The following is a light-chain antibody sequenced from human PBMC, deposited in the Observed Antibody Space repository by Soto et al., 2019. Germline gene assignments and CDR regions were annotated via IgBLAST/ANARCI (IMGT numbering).Light chain of an antibody. J-gene: IGKJ1*01. V-gene: IGKV1-27*01. CDR1: QGISNY. Sequence: DIQMTQSPSSLSASVGDRVTITCRVSQGISNYLAWYQQKPGKVPKLLIYAASTLQSGVPSRFSGSGSGTDFTLTISSLQPEDVATYYCQKYNSAPWTFGQGTKVEFK. CDR3: QKYNSAPWT. CDR2: AAS.